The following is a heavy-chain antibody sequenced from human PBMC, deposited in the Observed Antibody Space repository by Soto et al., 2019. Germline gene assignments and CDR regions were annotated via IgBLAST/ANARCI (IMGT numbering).Heavy chain of an antibody. J-gene: IGHJ4*02. CDR1: GGSISSGDYY. Sequence: QVQLQESGPGLVKPSQTLSLTCTFSGGSISSGDYYWSWIRQPPGTGLEWIGYIYYSGSTYYNPSLQSRVTISVDTSKNQFSLKLSSVTDADTAVYYCARKEKIRYFAWLSEETDYWGQGTLVTVSS. V-gene: IGHV4-30-4*01. D-gene: IGHD3-9*01. CDR3: ARKEKIRYFAWLSEETDY. CDR2: IYYSGST.